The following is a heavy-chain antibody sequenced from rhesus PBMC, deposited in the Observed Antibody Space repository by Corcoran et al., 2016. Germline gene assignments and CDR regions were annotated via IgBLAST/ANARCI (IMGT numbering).Heavy chain of an antibody. J-gene: IGHJ6*01. D-gene: IGHD4-17*01. CDR1: GGSIRSGNW. Sequence: QVQLQETGPTVVKPSETLSLTCAVSGGSIRSGNWGTWIRQSPGKGLEWIGGIYGSGGSTEYNPSLKSRVTLSKDTSKNQFSLELRSVTAADSAIFYCARGNYVNGLDSWGQGVVVTVSS. CDR3: ARGNYVNGLDS. V-gene: IGHV4-93*01. CDR2: IYGSGGST.